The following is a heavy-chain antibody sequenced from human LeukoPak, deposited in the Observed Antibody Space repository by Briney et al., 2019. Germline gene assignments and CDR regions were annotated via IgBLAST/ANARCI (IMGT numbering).Heavy chain of an antibody. CDR2: ITSSSHYI. Sequence: GGSLRLSCAASGFTFTSYNMNWVRQTPGKGLEWVSSITSSSHYIYYADSVKGRFTISRDNAKNSLYLQMNSLRAEDTAIYYCARGTYYYDSSGTYNWFDPWGQGTLVTASS. CDR1: GFTFTSYN. J-gene: IGHJ5*02. D-gene: IGHD3-22*01. CDR3: ARGTYYYDSSGTYNWFDP. V-gene: IGHV3-21*01.